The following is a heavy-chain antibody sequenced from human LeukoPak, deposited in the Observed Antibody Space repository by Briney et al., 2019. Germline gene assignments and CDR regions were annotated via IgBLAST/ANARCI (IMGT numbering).Heavy chain of an antibody. V-gene: IGHV1-18*01. J-gene: IGHJ4*02. CDR1: GYTFTDYD. Sequence: ASVKVSCKTSGYTFTDYDITWVRQAPGQGLEWMGRVSPYNGNTYYSQTFQGRVTITKDTSTGTAYLDLKNLRADDTAMYYCARNGRVRRVVKDLFEYWGQGTLVAVSS. CDR3: ARNGRVRRVVKDLFEY. D-gene: IGHD3-10*01. CDR2: VSPYNGNT.